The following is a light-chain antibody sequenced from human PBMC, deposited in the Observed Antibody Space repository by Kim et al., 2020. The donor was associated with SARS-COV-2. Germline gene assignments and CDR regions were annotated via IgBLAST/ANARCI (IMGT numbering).Light chain of an antibody. V-gene: IGLV2-14*03. CDR3: SSYTDTNTLL. J-gene: IGLJ2*01. Sequence: HSVAHTCTGAVSDLGGYNSVSWFQQHPWKAPKLIIYAVSNRPSGVSNRFSGAKSGYTASLTISTLQTEDEADYFCSSYTDTNTLLFGGGTQLTVL. CDR1: VSDLGGYNS. CDR2: AVS.